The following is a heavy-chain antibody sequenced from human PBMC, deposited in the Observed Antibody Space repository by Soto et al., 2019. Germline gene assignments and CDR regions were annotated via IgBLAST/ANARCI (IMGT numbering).Heavy chain of an antibody. V-gene: IGHV4-39*01. CDR1: GGSISSSSYY. J-gene: IGHJ4*02. D-gene: IGHD3-9*01. Sequence: QLQLQESGPGLVKPSETLSLTCTVSGGSISSSSYYWGWIRQPPGKGLEWIGSISYSGSTYYNPCRKSRGPISVDTSKNQFSLKLSSVTAADTAVYYCARWGSTYYDSLTGYGFDYWGQGTLVTVSS. CDR2: ISYSGST. CDR3: ARWGSTYYDSLTGYGFDY.